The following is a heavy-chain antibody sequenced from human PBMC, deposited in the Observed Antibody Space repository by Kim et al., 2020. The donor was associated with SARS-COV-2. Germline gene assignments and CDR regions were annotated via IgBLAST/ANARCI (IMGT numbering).Heavy chain of an antibody. D-gene: IGHD6-6*01. Sequence: GGSLRLSCAASGFTFSSYSMNWVRQAPGKGLEWVSSISSSSSYIYYADSVKGRFTISRDNAKNSLYLQMNSLRAEDTAVYYCARGGIEYSSSTWLDVVIDSDLDVWGQGTTVTVSS. V-gene: IGHV3-21*01. CDR3: ARGGIEYSSSTWLDVVIDSDLDV. J-gene: IGHJ6*02. CDR2: ISSSSSYI. CDR1: GFTFSSYS.